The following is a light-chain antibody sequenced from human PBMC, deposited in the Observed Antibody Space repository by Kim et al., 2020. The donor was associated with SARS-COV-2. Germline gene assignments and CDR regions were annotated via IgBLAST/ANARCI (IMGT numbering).Light chain of an antibody. CDR3: KQYNDWPWT. J-gene: IGKJ1*01. CDR2: GAS. Sequence: EIVMTQSPATLSVSPGERVTLPCRASQSISSNLGWYQQKPGQAPRLLIYGASTRATGIPARFSGSGSGTEFTLTISSLQSEDFAVYCCKQYNDWPWTFGQGTKVDIK. V-gene: IGKV3-15*01. CDR1: QSISSN.